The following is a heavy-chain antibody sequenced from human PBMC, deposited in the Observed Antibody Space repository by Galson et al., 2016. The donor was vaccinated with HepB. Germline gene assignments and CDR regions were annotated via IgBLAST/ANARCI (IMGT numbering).Heavy chain of an antibody. V-gene: IGHV3-74*01. D-gene: IGHD4-23*01. CDR1: GFAFGSHC. CDR2: INSDGTIS. Sequence: SLRLSCAASGFAFGSHCMHWVRPVPGKGLEWVSRINSDGTISNYADSVKGRFTISRDNAKNTLYLQMNSLRVEDTAVYYCGRDHSVVLTTAYNWFDPWGQGALVTVSS. J-gene: IGHJ5*02. CDR3: GRDHSVVLTTAYNWFDP.